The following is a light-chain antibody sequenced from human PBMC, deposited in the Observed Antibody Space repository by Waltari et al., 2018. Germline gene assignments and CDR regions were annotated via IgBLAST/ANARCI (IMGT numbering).Light chain of an antibody. CDR2: WAS. J-gene: IGKJ1*01. CDR3: QQYFSLPWT. Sequence: DIVMTQSPDSLPLSLGERATINCKSSPSVLSSSDNRNHFAWYQQRPGQSPKLLIYWASNREFGVPDRFTGSGSGTDFTLTISSLQAEDVAVYYCQQYFSLPWTFGQGTKVEI. CDR1: PSVLSSSDNRNH. V-gene: IGKV4-1*01.